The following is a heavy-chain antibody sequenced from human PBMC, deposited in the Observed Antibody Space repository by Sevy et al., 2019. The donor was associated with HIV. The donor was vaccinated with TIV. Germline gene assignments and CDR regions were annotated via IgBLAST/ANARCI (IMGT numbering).Heavy chain of an antibody. V-gene: IGHV3-15*01. Sequence: GGSLRLACAASGFTFSNVWMSWVRRAPGKGLEWVGRLKSKTNGGTTDYAAPVKGRFTVSRDDSKNTLYLQMNSLKTEDTAIYYCTTPPYDFWSGTDYYYGMDVWGQGTTVTVSS. CDR2: LKSKTNGGTT. D-gene: IGHD3-3*01. CDR1: GFTFSNVW. CDR3: TTPPYDFWSGTDYYYGMDV. J-gene: IGHJ6*02.